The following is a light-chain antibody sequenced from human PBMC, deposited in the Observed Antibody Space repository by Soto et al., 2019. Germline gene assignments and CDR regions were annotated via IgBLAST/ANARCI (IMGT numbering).Light chain of an antibody. V-gene: IGLV2-11*01. CDR1: SSDVAAYNS. CDR2: DVS. J-gene: IGLJ1*01. Sequence: QSALTQPRSVSGSPGQSVTISCTGTSSDVAAYNSVSWYQHLPGKAPKLMIFDVSERPSGVPDRFSGSKSGNTASLTISGLQAEDDADYYCCSYAGSYVHFVFGTGTNVTVL. CDR3: CSYAGSYVHFV.